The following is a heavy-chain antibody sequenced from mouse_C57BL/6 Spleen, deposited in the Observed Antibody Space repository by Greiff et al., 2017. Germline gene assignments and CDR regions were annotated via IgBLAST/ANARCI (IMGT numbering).Heavy chain of an antibody. V-gene: IGHV5-4*01. CDR2: ISDGGSYT. J-gene: IGHJ4*01. CDR3: ARDEDYGSSYGVAMDY. D-gene: IGHD1-1*01. CDR1: GFTFSSYA. Sequence: EVKVVESGGGLVKPGGSLKLSCAASGFTFSSYAMSWVRQTPEKRLEWVATISDGGSYTYYPDNVQGRFTISRDNAKNNLYLQMSHLKSEDTAMYYCARDEDYGSSYGVAMDYWGQGTSVTVSS.